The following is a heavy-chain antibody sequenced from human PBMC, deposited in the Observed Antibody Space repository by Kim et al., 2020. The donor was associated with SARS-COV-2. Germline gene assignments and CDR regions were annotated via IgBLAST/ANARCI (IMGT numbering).Heavy chain of an antibody. V-gene: IGHV3-30*18. Sequence: GGSLRLSCEASGFTFRSHGMSWFRQAPGKGLEWVASISYDELNEYYAESVEGRFTISRDNSRNTLSLRMNSRRGEDTAIYYCAKWGDVGPQYFYHMDGWG. D-gene: IGHD1-26*01. CDR3: AKWGDVGPQYFYHMDG. CDR1: GFTFRSHG. CDR2: ISYDELNE. J-gene: IGHJ6*03.